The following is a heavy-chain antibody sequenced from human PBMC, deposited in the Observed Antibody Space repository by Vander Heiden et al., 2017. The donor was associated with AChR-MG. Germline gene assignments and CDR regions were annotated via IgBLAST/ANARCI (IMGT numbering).Heavy chain of an antibody. Sequence: QVQLQQWGAGLLKPSETLSLTCAVYGGSFSGYYWSWIRQPPGKGLEGIGEINHSGSTNYNPSLKSRVTISVDTSKNQFSLKLSSVTAADTAVYYCARRMGIQFDYWGQGTLVTVSS. D-gene: IGHD5-18*01. CDR2: INHSGST. V-gene: IGHV4-34*01. J-gene: IGHJ4*02. CDR1: GGSFSGYY. CDR3: ARRMGIQFDY.